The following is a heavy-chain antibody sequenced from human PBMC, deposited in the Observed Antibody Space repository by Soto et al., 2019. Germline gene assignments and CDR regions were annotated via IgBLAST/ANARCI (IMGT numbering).Heavy chain of an antibody. V-gene: IGHV3-53*01. CDR3: ATWLLREHGFDV. CDR1: GFTVNGKKY. Sequence: DVQVVESGGALIQPGGSLRLSCAASGFTVNGKKYMTWVRQAPGKGLEWVSALYITDGTYYADSVKGRFIVSIDNSRTTLYLQMNSLRPEDTAVYYCATWLLREHGFDVWGPGTMVTVSS. J-gene: IGHJ3*01. D-gene: IGHD6-19*01. CDR2: LYITDGT.